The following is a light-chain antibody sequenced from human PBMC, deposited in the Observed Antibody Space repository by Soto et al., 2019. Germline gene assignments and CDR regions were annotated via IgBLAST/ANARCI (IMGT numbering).Light chain of an antibody. CDR3: CSYAGSYTWV. CDR1: SSDVGDYNY. Sequence: QSALTQPRSVSGSPGQSVTISCTGTSSDVGDYNYVSWYQQHPGKAPKLLIYAVNMRPSGVPDRFSGSKSGNTASLTISGLQAEDEADYSCCSYAGSYTWVFGAGTKLTAL. J-gene: IGLJ3*02. CDR2: AVN. V-gene: IGLV2-11*01.